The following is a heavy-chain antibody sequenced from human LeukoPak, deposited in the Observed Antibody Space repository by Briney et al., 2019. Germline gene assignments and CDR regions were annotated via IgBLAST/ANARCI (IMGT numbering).Heavy chain of an antibody. CDR2: IYYSGST. J-gene: IGHJ5*02. V-gene: IGHV4-39*01. Sequence: PSETLSLTCTVSGGSISSSSYYWGWIRQPPGKGLEWIGSIYYSGSTYYNPSLKSRVTISVDTSKNQFSLKLSSVTAADTAVYYCALGGLKYQPPDATGGGWFDPWGQGTLVTVSS. D-gene: IGHD2-2*01. CDR3: ALGGLKYQPPDATGGGWFDP. CDR1: GGSISSSSYY.